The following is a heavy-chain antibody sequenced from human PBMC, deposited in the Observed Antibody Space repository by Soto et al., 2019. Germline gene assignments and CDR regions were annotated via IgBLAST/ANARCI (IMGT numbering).Heavy chain of an antibody. CDR3: ARDSKGYYGGPFDY. CDR2: ISAYNGNT. D-gene: IGHD4-17*01. CDR1: GGTFSSCA. V-gene: IGHV1-18*01. Sequence: ASVKVSCKASGGTFSSCAISWVRQAPGQGLEWMGWISAYNGNTNYAQKLQGRVTMTTDTSTSTAHMELRSLRSDDTAVYYCARDSKGYYGGPFDYWGRGTLVTVSS. J-gene: IGHJ4*02.